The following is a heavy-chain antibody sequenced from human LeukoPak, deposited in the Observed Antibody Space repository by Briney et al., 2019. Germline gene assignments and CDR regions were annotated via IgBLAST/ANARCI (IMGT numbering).Heavy chain of an antibody. CDR1: GGSISSYY. CDR2: IYTSGST. CDR3: ARHPGYYDSSGYYFDY. Sequence: SENLSLTCTVSGGSISSYYWSWIRQPPGKGLEWIGYIYTSGSTNYNPSLKSRVTISVDTSKNQFSLKLSSVTAADTAVYYCARHPGYYDSSGYYFDYWGQGTLVTVSS. J-gene: IGHJ4*02. V-gene: IGHV4-4*09. D-gene: IGHD3-22*01.